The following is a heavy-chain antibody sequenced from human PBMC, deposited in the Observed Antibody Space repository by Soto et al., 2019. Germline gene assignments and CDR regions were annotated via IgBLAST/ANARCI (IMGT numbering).Heavy chain of an antibody. CDR1: GFTFSSYA. CDR3: AKGTTAVYCFDF. D-gene: IGHD2-15*01. CDR2: ISATGGSA. V-gene: IGHV3-23*01. Sequence: DVQLLESGGGLVQPGGSLRLACAASGFTFSSYAMSWVRQGPGKGLEWVSAISATGGSAFYADSVKGRFTISRDNSKNAVFLQIDSLVPQDTAVYYCAKGTTAVYCFDFWGQGTLVTVSS. J-gene: IGHJ4*02.